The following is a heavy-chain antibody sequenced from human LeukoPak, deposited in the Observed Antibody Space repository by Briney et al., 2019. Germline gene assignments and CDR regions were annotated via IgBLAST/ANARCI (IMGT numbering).Heavy chain of an antibody. J-gene: IGHJ4*02. Sequence: GGSLRLSCAASGFTFSSYGMHWVRQAPGKGLEWVAVISYDGSNKYYADSVKGRFTISRDNSKNTLYLQLNSLRAEDTAVYYCATDRSSIAVRPHWGQGTVVTVSS. V-gene: IGHV3-30*03. CDR2: ISYDGSNK. D-gene: IGHD6-6*01. CDR3: ATDRSSIAVRPH. CDR1: GFTFSSYG.